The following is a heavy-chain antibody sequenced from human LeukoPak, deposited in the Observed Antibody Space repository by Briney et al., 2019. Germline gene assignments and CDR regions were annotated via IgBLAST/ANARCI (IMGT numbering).Heavy chain of an antibody. CDR2: IYYSGST. CDR3: ARDRTYDYGSGSTINWFDP. J-gene: IGHJ5*02. D-gene: IGHD3-10*01. Sequence: SETLSLTCTVSGDSISSSNYYWGWIRQPPGKGLEWIGNIYYSGSTYYNPSLKSRVTILVDTSKNQFSLKLSSVTAADTAVYYCARDRTYDYGSGSTINWFDPWGQGTLVTVSS. V-gene: IGHV4-39*07. CDR1: GDSISSSNYY.